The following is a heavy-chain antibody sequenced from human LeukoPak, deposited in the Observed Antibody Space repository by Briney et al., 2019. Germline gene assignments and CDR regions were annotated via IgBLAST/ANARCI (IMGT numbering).Heavy chain of an antibody. D-gene: IGHD3-16*02. J-gene: IGHJ4*02. CDR1: GGSISSSSSY. CDR2: IYYSGSS. Sequence: SETLSLTCTVSGGSISSSSSYWGWIRQPPGKGLEWIGSIYYSGSSFDNPSLKSRVTISVDTSKNQFSLKLSSVTAADTAVYYCARDLGWELSHYFDYWGQGTLVTVSS. CDR3: ARDLGWELSHYFDY. V-gene: IGHV4-39*07.